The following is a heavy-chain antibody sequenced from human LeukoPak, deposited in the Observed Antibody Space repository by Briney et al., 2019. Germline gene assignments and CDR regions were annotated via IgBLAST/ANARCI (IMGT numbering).Heavy chain of an antibody. Sequence: GASVTVSCKASGYTFTIYYMHWVRPAPGQGLEWMGIINPSGGSTSYAQKFQGRVTMTRDTSTSTVYMELSSLRSEDTAVYYCARGGSTGSGLDYWGQGTLVTVSS. CDR1: GYTFTIYY. CDR2: INPSGGST. D-gene: IGHD2-2*01. J-gene: IGHJ4*02. V-gene: IGHV1-46*01. CDR3: ARGGSTGSGLDY.